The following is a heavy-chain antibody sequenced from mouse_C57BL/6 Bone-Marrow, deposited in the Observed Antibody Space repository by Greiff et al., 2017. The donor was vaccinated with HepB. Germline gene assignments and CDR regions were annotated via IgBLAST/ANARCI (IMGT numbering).Heavy chain of an antibody. CDR3: ARTYYYGSSYGWYFDV. V-gene: IGHV2-9-1*01. CDR1: GFSLTSYA. Sequence: QVQLKQSGPGLVAPSQSLSITCTVSGFSLTSYAISWVRQPPGKGLEWLGVIWTGGGTNYNSALKSRLSISKDNSKSQVFLKMNSLQTDDTARYYCARTYYYGSSYGWYFDVWGTGTTVTVSS. D-gene: IGHD1-1*01. J-gene: IGHJ1*03. CDR2: IWTGGGT.